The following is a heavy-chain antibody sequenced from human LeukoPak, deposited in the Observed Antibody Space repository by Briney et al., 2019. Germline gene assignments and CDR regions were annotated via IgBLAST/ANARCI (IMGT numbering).Heavy chain of an antibody. J-gene: IGHJ4*02. D-gene: IGHD6-6*01. CDR1: GGSISSYY. CDR2: IYYSGST. V-gene: IGHV4-59*01. CDR3: AREDSNSDGGIDY. Sequence: SETLSLTCTVSGGSISSYYWSWIRQPPGKGLEWIGYIYYSGSTNYNPSLKSRVTISVDTSKNQFSLKLSSVTAADTAVYYCAREDSNSDGGIDYWGQGTLVTVSS.